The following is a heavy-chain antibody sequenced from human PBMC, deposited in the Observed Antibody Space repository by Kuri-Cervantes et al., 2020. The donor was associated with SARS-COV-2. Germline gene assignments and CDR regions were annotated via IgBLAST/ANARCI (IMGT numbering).Heavy chain of an antibody. CDR1: GFTFCSYG. CDR2: ISYDGKNK. D-gene: IGHD6-19*01. V-gene: IGHV3-30*03. CDR3: AREAVAGPTHHYYYYMDV. Sequence: LSLTCAASGFTFCSYGMHLVRQAPGKGLGWVALISYDGKNKFYADSVKGRFTIYRDNSKNTLYLQMNSLRAQDTAVYYCAREAVAGPTHHYYYYMDVWGKGTTVTVSS. J-gene: IGHJ6*03.